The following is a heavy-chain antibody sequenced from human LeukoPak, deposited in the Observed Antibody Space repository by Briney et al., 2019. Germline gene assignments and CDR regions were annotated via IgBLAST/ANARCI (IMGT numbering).Heavy chain of an antibody. D-gene: IGHD4-23*01. V-gene: IGHV4-39*07. J-gene: IGHJ4*02. CDR2: IYYSGST. CDR3: ARVGAYGGLYYFDY. CDR1: GGSISSSSYY. Sequence: PSETLSLTCTVSGGSISSSSYYWGWIRQPPGKGLEWIGSIYYSGSTYYNPSLKSQVTISVDTSKNQFSLKLSSVTAADTAVYYCARVGAYGGLYYFDYWGQGTLVTVSS.